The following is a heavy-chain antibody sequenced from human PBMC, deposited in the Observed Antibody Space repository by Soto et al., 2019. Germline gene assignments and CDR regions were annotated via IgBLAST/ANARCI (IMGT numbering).Heavy chain of an antibody. J-gene: IGHJ4*02. D-gene: IGHD2-2*01. CDR1: GDSVSSNSAA. CDR3: ARETQSPDIVVVPAAPLDY. CDR2: TYYRSKWYN. V-gene: IGHV6-1*01. Sequence: SQTLSLTCAISGDSVSSNSAAWNWIRQSPSRGLEWLGRTYYRSKWYNDYAVSVKSRITINPDTSKKQFSLQLNSVTPEDTAVYYCARETQSPDIVVVPAAPLDYWGQGTMVTVSS.